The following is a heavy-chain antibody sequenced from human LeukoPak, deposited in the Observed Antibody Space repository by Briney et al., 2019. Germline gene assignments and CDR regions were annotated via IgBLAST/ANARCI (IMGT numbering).Heavy chain of an antibody. J-gene: IGHJ3*02. Sequence: GGSLRLSCVTSGFNVRTNFMSWVRQAPGKGLEWVSVIHSGGDTYYADSVKGRFTIPRDNSKNTLYLQMNSLRAEDTALYYCATVGSDAFDIWGPGTMVTVSS. CDR3: ATVGSDAFDI. CDR2: IHSGGDT. CDR1: GFNVRTNF. V-gene: IGHV3-66*01.